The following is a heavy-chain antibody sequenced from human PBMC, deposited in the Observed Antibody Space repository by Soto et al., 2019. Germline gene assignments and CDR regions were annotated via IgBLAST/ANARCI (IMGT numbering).Heavy chain of an antibody. CDR2: INHSGST. CDR1: GGSFSGYY. D-gene: IGHD6-13*01. CDR3: ARTSGDISSWYPGYYYMDV. Sequence: SETLSLTCAVYGGSFSGYYWSWIRQPPGKGLEWIGEINHSGSTNYNPSLKSRVTISVDTSKNQFSLKLSSVTAADTAVYYCARTSGDISSWYPGYYYMDVWGKGTTVTVSS. J-gene: IGHJ6*03. V-gene: IGHV4-34*01.